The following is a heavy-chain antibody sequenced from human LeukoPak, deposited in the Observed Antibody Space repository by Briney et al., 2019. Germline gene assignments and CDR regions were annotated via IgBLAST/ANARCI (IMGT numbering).Heavy chain of an antibody. D-gene: IGHD4-17*01. Sequence: SVKVSCKASGGTFTSYAISWVRQAPGQGLEWMGGIIPILGTGNYAQKFQGRVTIIADKSTSTVYMELSSLRSEDTAVYYCASRPISGGDYEINYYYHYMDVWGKGTTVTISS. V-gene: IGHV1-69*06. CDR1: GGTFTSYA. CDR3: ASRPISGGDYEINYYYHYMDV. CDR2: IIPILGTG. J-gene: IGHJ6*03.